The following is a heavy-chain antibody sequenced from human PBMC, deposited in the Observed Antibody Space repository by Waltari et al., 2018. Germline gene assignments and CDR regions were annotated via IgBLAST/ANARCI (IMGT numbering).Heavy chain of an antibody. CDR3: ARGLRKGSSWDPNWFDP. D-gene: IGHD6-13*01. CDR2: SNHSGST. Sequence: QVQLQQWGAGLLKPSETLSLTCAVYGGSFSGYYWSWIRQPPGKGLAWIGESNHSGSTNYYPAHKCRFTISVVTSKYQFSLRLGCVTAAEAAVSYCARGLRKGSSWDPNWFDPWGQGTLITVS. V-gene: IGHV4-34*01. J-gene: IGHJ5*02. CDR1: GGSFSGYY.